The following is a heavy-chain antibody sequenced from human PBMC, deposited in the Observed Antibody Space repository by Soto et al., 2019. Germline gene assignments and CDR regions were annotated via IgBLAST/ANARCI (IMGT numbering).Heavy chain of an antibody. Sequence: ASVKVSCKASGYTFTGHYIYWVRQAPGQGLEWMGWINTNNGATNYAQRFQGRVTMTRDTSISTAYIELSSLRSDDTAVYYCARESGRKMAAFDIWGQGTMVTVSS. CDR1: GYTFTGHY. CDR3: ARESGRKMAAFDI. CDR2: INTNNGAT. D-gene: IGHD2-8*01. J-gene: IGHJ3*02. V-gene: IGHV1-2*02.